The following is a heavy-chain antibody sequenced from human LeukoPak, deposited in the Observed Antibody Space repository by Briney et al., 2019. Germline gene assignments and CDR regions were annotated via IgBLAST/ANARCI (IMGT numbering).Heavy chain of an antibody. J-gene: IGHJ4*02. D-gene: IGHD6-6*01. V-gene: IGHV3-21*04. CDR2: TSSSSSYI. Sequence: GGSLRLSCAASGFTFSSYSMNWVRQAPGKGLEWVSSTSSSSSYIYYADSVKGRFTISRDNAKNSLYLQMNSLRAEDTAVYYCAREGSSSAGLYDYWGQGTLVTVSS. CDR1: GFTFSSYS. CDR3: AREGSSSAGLYDY.